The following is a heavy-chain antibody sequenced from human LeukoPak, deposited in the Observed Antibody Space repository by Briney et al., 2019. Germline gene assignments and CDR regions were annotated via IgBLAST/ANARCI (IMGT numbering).Heavy chain of an antibody. V-gene: IGHV3-48*01. CDR3: ARGPPLFDP. J-gene: IGHJ5*02. CDR2: ISISSSTI. Sequence: GGSLRLSCAASGFTFSSYDMNWIRQAPGKGMEWVSYISISSSTIYYADSVKGRFTISRDNAKNSLYLQMNSLRAEDTAIYYCARGPPLFDPWGQGTLVTVSS. CDR1: GFTFSSYD.